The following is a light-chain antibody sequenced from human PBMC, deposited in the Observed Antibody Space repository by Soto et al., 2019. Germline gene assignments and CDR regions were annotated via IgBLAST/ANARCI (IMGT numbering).Light chain of an antibody. J-gene: IGLJ1*01. CDR2: GVS. CDR3: STHTTSGALQV. CDR1: ISQFVVYNY. V-gene: IGLV2-14*01. Sequence: VLTHTASLSESPGQSITISCPGTISQFVVYNYVSWYQQLPGKAPKLMIYGVSNRPSGVSNRFSGSKSGNTASLTISGLQADDEADYYCSTHTTSGALQVFGTGTKVTVL.